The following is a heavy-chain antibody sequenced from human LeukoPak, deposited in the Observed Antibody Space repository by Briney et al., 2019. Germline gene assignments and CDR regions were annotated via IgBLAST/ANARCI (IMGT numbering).Heavy chain of an antibody. CDR2: IYTSGST. CDR3: ARTYGSGLHFDY. D-gene: IGHD3-10*01. Sequence: PSQTLSLTCTVSGGSISSGSYYWSWIRQPTGKGLEWIGRIYTSGSTNYNPSLKSRVTISVDTSKNQFSLKLSSVTAADTAVYYCARTYGSGLHFDYWAREPWSPYPQ. J-gene: IGHJ4*02. V-gene: IGHV4-61*02. CDR1: GGSISSGSYY.